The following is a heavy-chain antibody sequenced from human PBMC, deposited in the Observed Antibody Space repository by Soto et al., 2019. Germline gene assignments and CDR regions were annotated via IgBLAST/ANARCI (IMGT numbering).Heavy chain of an antibody. J-gene: IGHJ6*02. CDR2: IIPILGIA. D-gene: IGHD3-3*01. V-gene: IGHV1-69*02. CDR1: GGTFSSYT. Sequence: SVKVSCKASGGTFSSYTISWVRQAPGQGLEWMGRIIPILGIANYAQKFQGWVTMTRDTSISTAYMELSRLRSDDTAVYYCASAGLRFLEWLLWTLYYYYYGMDVWGQGTTVTVSS. CDR3: ASAGLRFLEWLLWTLYYYYYGMDV.